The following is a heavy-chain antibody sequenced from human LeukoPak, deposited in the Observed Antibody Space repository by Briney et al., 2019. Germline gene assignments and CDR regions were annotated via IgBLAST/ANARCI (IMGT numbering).Heavy chain of an antibody. CDR2: ISYDGSKK. CDR3: ARGRDIVVVVAASLDY. J-gene: IGHJ4*02. Sequence: GGSLRLSCAASGFTFSSYAMHGVREAPGKGLVWGADISYDGSKKYYADSVKGRFTISRDNSENTLYLQMNSLRAEDTAVYYCARGRDIVVVVAASLDYWGQGTLVTVSS. D-gene: IGHD2-15*01. CDR1: GFTFSSYA. V-gene: IGHV3-30-3*01.